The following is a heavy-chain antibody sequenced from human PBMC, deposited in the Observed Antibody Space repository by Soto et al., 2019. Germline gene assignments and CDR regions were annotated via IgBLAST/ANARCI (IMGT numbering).Heavy chain of an antibody. V-gene: IGHV3-30-3*01. J-gene: IGHJ4*02. D-gene: IGHD2-21*02. CDR2: ISYDGINK. CDR1: GFTFSSYA. Sequence: ESGRGVVQPGRSLRLSCAASGFTFSSYAMHWVRQAPGKGLEWVAFISYDGINKYYAASVKGRFTISRDNSRNTLYLQMNSLRVADTAVYYCARDRRSVTATPYPPDYWGQGTLVTVSS. CDR3: ARDRRSVTATPYPPDY.